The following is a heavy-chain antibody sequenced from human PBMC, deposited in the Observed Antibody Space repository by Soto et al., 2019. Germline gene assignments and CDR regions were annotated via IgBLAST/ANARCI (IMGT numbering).Heavy chain of an antibody. CDR2: IYYSGST. J-gene: IGHJ4*02. D-gene: IGHD3-10*01. V-gene: IGHV4-31*03. CDR3: ARGVLH. Sequence: QVQLQESGPGLVKPSQTLSLTCTVSGGSISSGGYYWSWIRQHPGKGLEWIGSIYYSGSTYYKPSLQSRVTITADTATNPFPPTLSSVPAADPAVYYCARGVLHWGQGTLVTFSS. CDR1: GGSISSGGYY.